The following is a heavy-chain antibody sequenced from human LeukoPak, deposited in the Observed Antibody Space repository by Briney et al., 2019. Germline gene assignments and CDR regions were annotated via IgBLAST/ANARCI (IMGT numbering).Heavy chain of an antibody. D-gene: IGHD6-19*01. Sequence: GGTLRLSCAASGFTFSSYGMHSVRQSPGQGLKWWAFIRYVGSNKYYADSVKGRFTITRDNSKNTLYLQMNSLRAEDTAVYYCAKPSLRYSSGWGDYWGQGTLVTVSS. J-gene: IGHJ4*02. V-gene: IGHV3-30*02. CDR1: GFTFSSYG. CDR2: IRYVGSNK. CDR3: AKPSLRYSSGWGDY.